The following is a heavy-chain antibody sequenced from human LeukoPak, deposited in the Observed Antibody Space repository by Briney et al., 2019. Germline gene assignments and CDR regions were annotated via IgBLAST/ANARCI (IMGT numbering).Heavy chain of an antibody. CDR2: IYPGDSDT. CDR1: GYSFTSYW. Sequence: GESLQISCKGSGYSFTSYWIGLVRQMPGKGLEWMGIIYPGDSDTRYSPSFQGQVTISADKSISTAYLQWSSLKASDTAMYYCARVPDYYDSSGDDDYWGQGTLVTVSS. CDR3: ARVPDYYDSSGDDDY. D-gene: IGHD3-22*01. J-gene: IGHJ4*02. V-gene: IGHV5-51*01.